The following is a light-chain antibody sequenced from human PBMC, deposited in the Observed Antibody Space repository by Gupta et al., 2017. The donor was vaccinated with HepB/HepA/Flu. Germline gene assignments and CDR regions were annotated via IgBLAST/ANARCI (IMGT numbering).Light chain of an antibody. CDR2: GAS. CDR1: QSVSSSY. V-gene: IGKV3-20*01. Sequence: DIVLTQSPGTLSLSPGERATLSCRASQSVSSSYLAWYQKKPGQAPRLLIYGASSRATGIPDRFSGSGSATDFTLTISRLEPEDFAVYYCQQYGSAPTITCGPGTKVDIK. J-gene: IGKJ3*01. CDR3: QQYGSAPTIT.